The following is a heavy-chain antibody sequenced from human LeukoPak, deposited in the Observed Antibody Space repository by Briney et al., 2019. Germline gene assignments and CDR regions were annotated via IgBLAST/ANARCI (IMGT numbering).Heavy chain of an antibody. D-gene: IGHD2-2*01. Sequence: GESLKISCKGSGYSFTNYWIGWVRQMPGKGLEWMGIIYPGDSDTRYSPSFQGQVTISADKSISTAYLQWSSLKASDTAMYYCARRGYCSSTSCYSFDYWGQGTLVTVSS. CDR2: IYPGDSDT. J-gene: IGHJ4*02. V-gene: IGHV5-51*01. CDR1: GYSFTNYW. CDR3: ARRGYCSSTSCYSFDY.